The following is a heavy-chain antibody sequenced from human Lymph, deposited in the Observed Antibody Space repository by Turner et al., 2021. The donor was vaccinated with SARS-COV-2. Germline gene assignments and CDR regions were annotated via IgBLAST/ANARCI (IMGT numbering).Heavy chain of an antibody. V-gene: IGHV1-24*01. CDR1: GYTLTELS. Sequence: QVQLVQSGAEVKKPGASVTGCCKVSGYTLTELSMHWVRQAPGKGLEWMGGVDPEDGGIIYAQEFQGRGTMTEDTSTNTAYMELSSRRSEDKAVYYCARAMVPGVNAFAEYFQHWGQGTLVTVSS. D-gene: IGHD3-10*01. CDR3: ARAMVPGVNAFAEYFQH. J-gene: IGHJ1*01. CDR2: VDPEDGGI.